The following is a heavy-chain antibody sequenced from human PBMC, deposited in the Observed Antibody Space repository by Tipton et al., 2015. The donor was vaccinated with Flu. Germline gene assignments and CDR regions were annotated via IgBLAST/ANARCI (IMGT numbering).Heavy chain of an antibody. V-gene: IGHV4-59*08. CDR3: ARGWQWLADAFDY. CDR1: GASVRHYY. CDR2: IYYSGST. J-gene: IGHJ4*02. Sequence: TLSLTCTVSGASVRHYYWSWIRQPPGKGLEWIGYIYYSGSTNYNPSLKSRVTISVDASKSQFSLKLSSVTAADTAVYYCARGWQWLADAFDYWGQGTLVTVSS. D-gene: IGHD6-19*01.